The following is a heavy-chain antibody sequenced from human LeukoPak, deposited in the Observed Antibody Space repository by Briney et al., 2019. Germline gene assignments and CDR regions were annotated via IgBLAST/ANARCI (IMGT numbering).Heavy chain of an antibody. CDR2: FSSSSRTI. CDR1: GFTFSYYS. J-gene: IGHJ4*02. CDR3: ARDSFEYSSGWYTFDN. Sequence: AGGSLRLSCAASGFTFSYYSMNWVRQAPGKGLEGVSYFSSSSRTIYSADSGKGRFTISRDNAKNSLYLQMNSLRAEDTAVYYCARDSFEYSSGWYTFDNWGQGTLVTVSS. D-gene: IGHD6-19*01. V-gene: IGHV3-48*01.